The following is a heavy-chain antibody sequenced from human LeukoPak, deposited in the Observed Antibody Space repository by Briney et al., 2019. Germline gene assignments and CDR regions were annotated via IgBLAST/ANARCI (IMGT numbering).Heavy chain of an antibody. V-gene: IGHV3-30*03. J-gene: IGHJ4*02. CDR3: ASLPFDY. Sequence: HTGGSLRLSCTASGFSFSNYGMHWVRQDPGKGLEWVAVIAHDGSVAYYADWVKGRFTISRDNSKNTLYLQMNSLRAEDTAVYYCASLPFDYWGQGTLVTVSS. CDR1: GFSFSNYG. CDR2: IAHDGSVA.